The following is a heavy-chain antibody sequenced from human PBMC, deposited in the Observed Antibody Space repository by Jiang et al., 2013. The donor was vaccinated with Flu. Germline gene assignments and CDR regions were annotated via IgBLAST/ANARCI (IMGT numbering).Heavy chain of an antibody. J-gene: IGHJ4*02. D-gene: IGHD2-15*01. Sequence: YSFSTYWIAWVRQMPGKGLEWMGIIYPGDSDTRNSPSFQGQVTFSVDKSITTAYLQWSSLKASDTAVYYCARRGGYCSGGSCYYFDYWGQGTLVTVSS. V-gene: IGHV5-51*01. CDR3: ARRGGYCSGGSCYYFDY. CDR2: IYPGDSDT. CDR1: YSFSTYW.